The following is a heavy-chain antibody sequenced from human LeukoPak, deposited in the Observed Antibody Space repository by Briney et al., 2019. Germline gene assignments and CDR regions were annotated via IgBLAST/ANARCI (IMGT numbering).Heavy chain of an antibody. CDR2: IKQDGSEK. Sequence: PGGSLRLSCAASGFTFSSYWMSWVRQAPGKGLEWVANIKQDGSEKNYVDSVKGRFTLFRDDAKNSVYLQMNSLRVEDTAVYYCARDSGSGGPWGQGTPVTVSS. CDR3: ARDSGSGGP. D-gene: IGHD6-19*01. J-gene: IGHJ5*02. V-gene: IGHV3-7*01. CDR1: GFTFSSYW.